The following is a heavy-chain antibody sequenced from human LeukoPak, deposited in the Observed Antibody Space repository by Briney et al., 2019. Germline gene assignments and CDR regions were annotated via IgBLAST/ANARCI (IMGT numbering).Heavy chain of an antibody. CDR3: ARDSPNLGIDY. V-gene: IGHV3-23*01. CDR1: GFTFSSSA. Sequence: PGGSLRLSCAASGFTFSSSAMSWVRQAPGKGLEWVSAISNNGGYTYYADSVQGRFTISRDNSKSTLCLQMNSLRAEDTAVYYCARDSPNLGIDYWGQGTLVTVSS. J-gene: IGHJ4*02. D-gene: IGHD3-16*01. CDR2: ISNNGGYT.